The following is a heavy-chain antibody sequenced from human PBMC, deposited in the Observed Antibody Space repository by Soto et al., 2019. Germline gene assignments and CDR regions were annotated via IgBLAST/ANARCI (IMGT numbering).Heavy chain of an antibody. CDR3: AKDHWGSY. D-gene: IGHD3-16*01. CDR1: GSSFSSYA. J-gene: IGHJ4*02. V-gene: IGHV3-23*01. CDR2: ISGSGGST. Sequence: GGSLRLPCAASGSSFSSYAMSWVRQAPGKGLEWVSAISGSGGSTYYADSVKGRFIISRDNSKNTLYLQMNSLRAEDAALYYCAKDHWGSYSGQGTLVTVSS.